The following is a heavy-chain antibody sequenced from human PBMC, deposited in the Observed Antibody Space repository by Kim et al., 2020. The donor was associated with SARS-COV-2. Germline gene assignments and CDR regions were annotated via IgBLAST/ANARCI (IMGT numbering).Heavy chain of an antibody. CDR1: GGTFSSYA. J-gene: IGHJ6*02. Sequence: SVKVSCKASGGTFSSYAISWVRQAPGQGLEWMGGIIPIFGTANYAQKFQGRVTITADESTSTAYMELRRLRSEDTAVYYCARDRGYWSGGSCYDYYYGMDVWGRGTTVTVSS. CDR3: ARDRGYWSGGSCYDYYYGMDV. CDR2: IIPIFGTA. V-gene: IGHV1-69*13. D-gene: IGHD2-15*01.